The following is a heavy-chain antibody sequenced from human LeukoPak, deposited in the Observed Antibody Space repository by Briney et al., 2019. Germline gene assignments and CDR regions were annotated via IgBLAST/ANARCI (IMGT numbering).Heavy chain of an antibody. Sequence: GGSLRLTCAASGFTFGSYAMSWVRQAPGRGLEWVSSMSGGGGSTYYADSVKGRFTISRDDSKNTLYLQMNSLRAEDTAVYYCARVRYGELDVWGQGTTVTVSS. CDR2: MSGGGGST. CDR3: ARVRYGELDV. D-gene: IGHD4-17*01. V-gene: IGHV3-23*01. J-gene: IGHJ6*02. CDR1: GFTFGSYA.